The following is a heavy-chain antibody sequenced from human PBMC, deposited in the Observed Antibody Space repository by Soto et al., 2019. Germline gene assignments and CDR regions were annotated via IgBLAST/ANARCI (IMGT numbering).Heavy chain of an antibody. CDR1: GFTFSDYA. V-gene: IGHV3-30*18. CDR3: AKGGRQWLVTSDFNY. CDR2: VSHDGRNT. D-gene: IGHD6-19*01. J-gene: IGHJ4*02. Sequence: VQLVESGGGVVQPGRSLRLSCAASGFTFSDYAMHWVRQAPGKGLEWVAVVSHDGRNTQYAASVKGRFTISRDSSKNTVSLEMTSLRAEDTAVYYCAKGGRQWLVTSDFNYWGQGALVTVSS.